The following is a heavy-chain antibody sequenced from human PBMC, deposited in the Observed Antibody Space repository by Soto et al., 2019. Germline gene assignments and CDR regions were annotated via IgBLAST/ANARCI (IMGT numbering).Heavy chain of an antibody. CDR2: IYPADSDT. D-gene: IGHD3-22*01. Sequence: PGESLKISCKGSGDTFTSHWIAWVRQMPGKGLELMGLIYPADSDTRYSPSFQGQVTISADKSISTAYLQWSSLKASDTAMYYCARHGPRVYYDNSDYYYYGMDVWGQGTTVTVSS. J-gene: IGHJ6*02. CDR3: ARHGPRVYYDNSDYYYYGMDV. CDR1: GDTFTSHW. V-gene: IGHV5-51*01.